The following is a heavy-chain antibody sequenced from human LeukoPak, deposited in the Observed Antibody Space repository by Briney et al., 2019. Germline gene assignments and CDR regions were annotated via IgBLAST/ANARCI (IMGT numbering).Heavy chain of an antibody. Sequence: PGGSLRLSCAASGFTLSSHWMHWVRQAPGKGLVWVSRINSDGSRTNYADSVVGRLTISRDNAKNTLYLQMNSLRAEDTAVYYCAREVISSARQTDAFDIWGQGTMVTVSS. CDR3: AREVISSARQTDAFDI. V-gene: IGHV3-74*01. CDR1: GFTLSSHW. D-gene: IGHD6-19*01. J-gene: IGHJ3*02. CDR2: INSDGSRT.